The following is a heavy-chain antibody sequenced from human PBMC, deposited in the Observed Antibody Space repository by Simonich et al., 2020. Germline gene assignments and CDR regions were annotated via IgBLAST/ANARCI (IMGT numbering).Heavy chain of an antibody. Sequence: QVQLVQSGAEVKKPGASVKVSCKASGYTFTGYYMHWVRQAPGQGLEGMGWINPKSGGTNYAQKFQGRGTMTRDTSISTAYMELSRLRSDDTAVYYCARGALTGDYYYMDVWGKGTTVTVSS. CDR1: GYTFTGYY. V-gene: IGHV1-2*02. J-gene: IGHJ6*03. CDR3: ARGALTGDYYYMDV. D-gene: IGHD7-27*01. CDR2: INPKSGGT.